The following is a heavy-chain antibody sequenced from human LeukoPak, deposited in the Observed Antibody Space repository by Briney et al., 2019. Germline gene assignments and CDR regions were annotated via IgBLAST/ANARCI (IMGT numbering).Heavy chain of an antibody. CDR3: ARAPSVAARSYFDY. J-gene: IGHJ4*02. CDR1: GYTFTGYY. D-gene: IGHD6-6*01. Sequence: ASVKVSCKASGYTFTGYYMHWVRQAPGQGLEWMGWINPNSGGTNYAQKFQGRVTMTRDTSISTAYMELSRLRSDDTAVYCCARAPSVAARSYFDYWGQGTLVTVSS. CDR2: INPNSGGT. V-gene: IGHV1-2*02.